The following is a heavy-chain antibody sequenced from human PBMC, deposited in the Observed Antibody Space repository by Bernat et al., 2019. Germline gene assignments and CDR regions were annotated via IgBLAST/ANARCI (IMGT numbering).Heavy chain of an antibody. CDR1: GFIFNTNW. CDR3: ARSPGTGTVDY. V-gene: IGHV3-7*03. Sequence: EVQLVESRGDLVQPGGSLRLSCAASGFIFNTNWMSWVRQAPGKGLEWVANIHQDGSETYYVDSVRGRFAISRDNAKNSLFLQMNSLRVEDTAVYYCARSPGTGTVDYWGPGTLVTVSS. J-gene: IGHJ4*02. D-gene: IGHD1-1*01. CDR2: IHQDGSET.